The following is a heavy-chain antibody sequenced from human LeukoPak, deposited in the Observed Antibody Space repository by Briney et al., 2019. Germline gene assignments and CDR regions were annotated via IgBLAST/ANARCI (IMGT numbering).Heavy chain of an antibody. Sequence: GESLKISCKGSGYTFTSSWIAWVRQMPGKSLEWMGIIYLGDSETRYSPSFQGQVTISADKSISTAYLQWSSLTAPDTAMYYCARQAHYRPRGRDAFDIWGQGTMVTVSS. CDR1: GYTFTSSW. J-gene: IGHJ3*02. CDR3: ARQAHYRPRGRDAFDI. V-gene: IGHV5-51*01. CDR2: IYLGDSET. D-gene: IGHD1-26*01.